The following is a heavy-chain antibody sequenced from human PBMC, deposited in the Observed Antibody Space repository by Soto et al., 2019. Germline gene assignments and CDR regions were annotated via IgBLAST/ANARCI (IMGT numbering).Heavy chain of an antibody. J-gene: IGHJ5*02. CDR3: RTTCES. Sequence: GWALRLSCAASGFTFSNYLIHWVRQVPGEGLVWVSSINNYGIRTWYADSVRGRIAMSRDNARNLVSLQMNSLRAEDTAVYYCRTTCESWGQGALVTSPQ. V-gene: IGHV3-74*01. CDR2: INNYGIRT. CDR1: GFTFSNYL. D-gene: IGHD1-7*01.